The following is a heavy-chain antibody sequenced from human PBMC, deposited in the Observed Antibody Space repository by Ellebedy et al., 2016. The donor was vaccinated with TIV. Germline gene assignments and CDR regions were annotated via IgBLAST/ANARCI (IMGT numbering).Heavy chain of an antibody. J-gene: IGHJ5*02. CDR3: TRHCPNCYYAS. CDR2: VYSGGTT. V-gene: IGHV3-53*01. D-gene: IGHD2-21*02. CDR1: GFSISSNY. Sequence: GGSLRLXXAASGFSISSNYMNWVRQAPGKGLEWVSVVYSGGTTYYADSVKGRFTISRDDSKNTAYLQMNSLKTEDTAVYYCTRHCPNCYYASWGQGTLVTVSS.